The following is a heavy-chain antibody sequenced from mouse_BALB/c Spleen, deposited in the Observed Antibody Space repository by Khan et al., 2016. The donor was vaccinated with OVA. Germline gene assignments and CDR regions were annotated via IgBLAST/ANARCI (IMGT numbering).Heavy chain of an antibody. V-gene: IGHV9-1*02. Sequence: QIQLVQSGPELKKPGVTGKISCKASGYTFTTYGMNWVKQAPGKGLKWMGWINTYTGEPTYVDDFKGRFAFSLETSASTAYLQINNLKNEDKASYFCARVGYSGTLDYWGQGTSVTVSS. J-gene: IGHJ4*01. D-gene: IGHD2-14*01. CDR1: GYTFTTYG. CDR3: ARVGYSGTLDY. CDR2: INTYTGEP.